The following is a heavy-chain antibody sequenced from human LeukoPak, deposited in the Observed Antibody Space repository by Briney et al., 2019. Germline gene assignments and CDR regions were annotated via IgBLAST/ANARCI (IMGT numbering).Heavy chain of an antibody. V-gene: IGHV1-3*01. J-gene: IGHJ4*02. CDR2: INAGNGHT. CDR1: GYTFSTYA. D-gene: IGHD3-16*01. Sequence: ASVKVSCKASGYTFSTYAIHWVRQAPGQGLEWMGWINAGNGHTKYSQKFQGRVTITRDTSASTAYMELSSLRSEGTAIYYCAILRGTFSNWGQGTLVTVSS. CDR3: AILRGTFSN.